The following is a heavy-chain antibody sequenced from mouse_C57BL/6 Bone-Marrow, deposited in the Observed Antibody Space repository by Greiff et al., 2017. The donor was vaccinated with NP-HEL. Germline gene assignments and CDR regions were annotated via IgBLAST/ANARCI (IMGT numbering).Heavy chain of an antibody. Sequence: EVNVVESGGGLVQPKGSLKLSCAASGFSFNTYAMNWVRQAPGKGLEWVARIRSKRNNYATYYVDSLKDRFTISRDDSESMLYLQMNNLKTEDTAMYYCVRQGYDGYYLDYWGQGTTLTVSS. V-gene: IGHV10-1*01. CDR2: IRSKRNNYAT. D-gene: IGHD2-3*01. CDR1: GFSFNTYA. J-gene: IGHJ2*01. CDR3: VRQGYDGYYLDY.